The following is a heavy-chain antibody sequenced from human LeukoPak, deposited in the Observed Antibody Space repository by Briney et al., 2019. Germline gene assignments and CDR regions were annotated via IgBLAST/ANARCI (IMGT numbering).Heavy chain of an antibody. CDR2: IIPIFGTA. CDR3: ARVRAVYYYYYYMDV. CDR1: GGTFSSYA. V-gene: IGHV1-69*06. J-gene: IGHJ6*03. Sequence: GASVTVSCKASGGTFSSYAISWVQQAPGQGLEWMGGIIPIFGTANYTQKFQGRVTIAADKSTSTAYMELSSLRSEDTAVYYCARVRAVYYYYYYMDVWGKGTTVTVSS.